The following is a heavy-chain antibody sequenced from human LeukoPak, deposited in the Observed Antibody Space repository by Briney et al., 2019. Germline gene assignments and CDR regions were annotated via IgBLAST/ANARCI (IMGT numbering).Heavy chain of an antibody. CDR1: GYTFTGYY. D-gene: IGHD3-10*01. Sequence: VSVKVSCKASGYTFTGYYMHWVRQAPGQGLEWMGRINPNSGGTNYAQKFQGRVTMTRDTSISTAYMELSRLRSDDTAVYYCARSTAQGYGENPWGQGTLVTVSS. CDR2: INPNSGGT. CDR3: ARSTAQGYGENP. J-gene: IGHJ5*02. V-gene: IGHV1-2*06.